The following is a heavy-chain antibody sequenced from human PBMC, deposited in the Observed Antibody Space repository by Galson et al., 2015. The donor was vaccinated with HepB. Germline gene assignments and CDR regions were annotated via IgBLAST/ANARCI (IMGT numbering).Heavy chain of an antibody. Sequence: SVKVSCKASGYTFTDYAIYWVRQAPGQRPEWMGWINAGNGNTKYSQQFQGRITVTRDASASTAYMELSSLRSEDTAVYYCARGRWGSTSTTYYLDYWGQGTLVTVSS. J-gene: IGHJ4*02. D-gene: IGHD2-2*01. CDR1: GYTFTDYA. CDR3: ARGRWGSTSTTYYLDY. CDR2: INAGNGNT. V-gene: IGHV1-3*01.